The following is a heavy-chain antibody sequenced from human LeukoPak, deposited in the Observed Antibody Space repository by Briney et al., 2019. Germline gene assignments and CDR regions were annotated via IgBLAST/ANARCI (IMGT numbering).Heavy chain of an antibody. J-gene: IGHJ4*02. Sequence: ASVKVSCKVSGYTLTELSMHWVRQAPRKGLEWMGGFDPEDGETIYAQKFQGRVTMTRDTSISTAYMELSRLRSDDTAVYYCARSYCGGDCYPLFDYWGQGTLVTVSS. V-gene: IGHV1-24*01. CDR2: FDPEDGET. D-gene: IGHD2-21*02. CDR3: ARSYCGGDCYPLFDY. CDR1: GYTLTELS.